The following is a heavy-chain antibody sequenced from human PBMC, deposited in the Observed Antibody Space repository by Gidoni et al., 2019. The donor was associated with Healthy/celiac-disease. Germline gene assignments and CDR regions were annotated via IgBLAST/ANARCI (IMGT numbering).Heavy chain of an antibody. Sequence: EVQLLESGGGLVQPGGSLRLSCAASGFTFSSYAMSWVRQAPGKGLEWVSAISGSGGSTYYADSVKGRFTISRDNSKNTLYLQMNSLRAEDTAVYYCATRLIKTMIVPQHAFDIWGQGTMVTVSS. V-gene: IGHV3-23*01. CDR3: ATRLIKTMIVPQHAFDI. CDR2: ISGSGGST. J-gene: IGHJ3*02. CDR1: GFTFSSYA. D-gene: IGHD3-22*01.